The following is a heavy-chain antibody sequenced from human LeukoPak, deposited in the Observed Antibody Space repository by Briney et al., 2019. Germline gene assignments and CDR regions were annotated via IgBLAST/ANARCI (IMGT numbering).Heavy chain of an antibody. CDR2: IYYSGST. CDR1: GGSVSSTSYY. CDR3: AREGRYCSGGSCLDY. Sequence: SETLSLTCTVSGGSVSSTSYYSSWIRQPPGKGLEWIGYIYYSGSTNYNPSLKSRVTISVDTSKNQFSLRLSSVTAADTAAYYCAREGRYCSGGSCLDYWGQGTLVTVSS. D-gene: IGHD2-15*01. V-gene: IGHV4-61*01. J-gene: IGHJ4*02.